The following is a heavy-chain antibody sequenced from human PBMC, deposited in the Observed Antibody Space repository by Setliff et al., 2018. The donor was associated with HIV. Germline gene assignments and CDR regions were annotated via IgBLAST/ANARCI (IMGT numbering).Heavy chain of an antibody. D-gene: IGHD6-19*01. V-gene: IGHV4-34*01. CDR1: GGSFNGYY. J-gene: IGHJ4*02. Sequence: SETLSLTCAVYGGSFNGYYWSWIRQPPGKGLEWIGEVNHSGSTNYNPSLKSRVTISADTSKSQFSLNLHSVTAADTAVYYCTIEGAGTIVYSWGQGTLVTVSS. CDR3: TIEGAGTIVYS. CDR2: VNHSGST.